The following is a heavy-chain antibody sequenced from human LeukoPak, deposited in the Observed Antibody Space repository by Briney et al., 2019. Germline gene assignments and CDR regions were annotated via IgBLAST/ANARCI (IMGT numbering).Heavy chain of an antibody. V-gene: IGHV1-69*04. CDR3: ARSDIVLMVYAIASFDY. J-gene: IGHJ4*02. D-gene: IGHD2-8*01. Sequence: GASVKVSCKASGGTFSSYAISWVRQAPGQGLEWMGRVIPIFGIANYAQKFQGRVTITADKSTSTAYMELSSLRSEDTAVYYCARSDIVLMVYAIASFDYWGQGTLVTVSS. CDR2: VIPIFGIA. CDR1: GGTFSSYA.